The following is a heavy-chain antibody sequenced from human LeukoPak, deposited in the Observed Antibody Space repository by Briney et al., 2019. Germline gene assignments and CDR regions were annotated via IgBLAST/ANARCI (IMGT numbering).Heavy chain of an antibody. CDR1: GGSYSGYY. J-gene: IGHJ6*04. Sequence: SETLSLTCAVYGGSYSGYYWSWIRQPPGKGREWIGEINHSGSTNYIPSLKSRVTISVDTSKNQFSLKLSSVTAADTAVYYCARTLRGMDYGSGSHFGGMDVWGKGTTVTVSS. CDR3: ARTLRGMDYGSGSHFGGMDV. CDR2: INHSGST. V-gene: IGHV4-34*01. D-gene: IGHD3-10*01.